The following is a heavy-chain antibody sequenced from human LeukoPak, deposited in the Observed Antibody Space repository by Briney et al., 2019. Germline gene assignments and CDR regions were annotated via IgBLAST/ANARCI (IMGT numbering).Heavy chain of an antibody. CDR2: IYNSGTT. V-gene: IGHV4-31*03. CDR3: ARTAGWSFGFDY. Sequence: PSETLSLPCTVSGGSISSGGDYWTSIRQYGGKGLERIGYIYNSGTTYYNPSLQSRVTISGDTSKNQFSLKLSSVTDADTAVYYCARTAGWSFGFDYWGQGTLVTVSS. D-gene: IGHD1-26*01. J-gene: IGHJ4*02. CDR1: GGSISSGGDY.